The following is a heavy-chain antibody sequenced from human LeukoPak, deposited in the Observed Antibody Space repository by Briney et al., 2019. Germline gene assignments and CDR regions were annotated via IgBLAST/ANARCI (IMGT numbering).Heavy chain of an antibody. D-gene: IGHD3-9*01. CDR2: IYPGDSDT. V-gene: IGHV5-51*01. J-gene: IGHJ4*02. CDR3: ARHTHRTHHDILTALVDS. Sequence: GESLKISCKTSGYTFTTSWIGWVRQKPGKGLEWMGIIYPGDSDTRYSPSFQGQVTISADKSISTAYLQWSRLRASDTAIYYCARHTHRTHHDILTALVDSWGQGTLVTVSS. CDR1: GYTFTTSW.